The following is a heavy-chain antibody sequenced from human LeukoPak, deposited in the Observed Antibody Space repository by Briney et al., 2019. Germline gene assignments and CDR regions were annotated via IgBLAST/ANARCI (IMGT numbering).Heavy chain of an antibody. J-gene: IGHJ4*02. CDR3: ATDLLDY. Sequence: PGGSLRLSCAASGFTFRNAWMSWVRQAPGKGLEWIGRIKRKTDSGTTDFAAPVKGRFTISRDDSENKVFLQMNSLKTEDTAVYYCATDLLDYWGQGTLVIVSS. V-gene: IGHV3-15*01. CDR1: GFTFRNAW. CDR2: IKRKTDSGTT.